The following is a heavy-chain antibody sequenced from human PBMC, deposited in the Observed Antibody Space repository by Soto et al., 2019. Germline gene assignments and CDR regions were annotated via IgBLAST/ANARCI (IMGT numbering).Heavy chain of an antibody. Sequence: SVKVSCKASGGTFSSYAIHWVRQAPGQGLEWMGGIIPMYGPAKYAQRFQGRVTITADESTTTVYMELTSLTSQDTAVYYCARVTSMVRGVIDNWFDPWGHGTRVTVSS. V-gene: IGHV1-69*13. CDR1: GGTFSSYA. CDR3: ARVTSMVRGVIDNWFDP. J-gene: IGHJ5*02. CDR2: IIPMYGPA. D-gene: IGHD3-10*01.